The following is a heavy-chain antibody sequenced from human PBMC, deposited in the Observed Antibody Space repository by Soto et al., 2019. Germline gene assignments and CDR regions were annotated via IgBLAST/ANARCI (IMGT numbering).Heavy chain of an antibody. CDR1: GFTFSSYA. J-gene: IGHJ5*02. Sequence: GGSLRLSCAASGFTFSSYAMTWVRQPPGQGLEWVSSLSDDGSNRYYADSVKGRFTISRDNSKNTLYLQMNSLRAEDTAVYYCAKEYSSGWYPLNCFDPWGQGTLVTVSS. CDR2: LSDDGSNR. V-gene: IGHV3-23*01. D-gene: IGHD6-19*01. CDR3: AKEYSSGWYPLNCFDP.